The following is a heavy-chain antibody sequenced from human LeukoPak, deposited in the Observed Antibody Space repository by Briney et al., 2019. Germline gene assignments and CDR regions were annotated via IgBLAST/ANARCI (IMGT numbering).Heavy chain of an antibody. D-gene: IGHD6-13*01. CDR2: IKQDGSEK. CDR1: GFAFSSYA. CDR3: ARSGTGIAAADTNWFDP. J-gene: IGHJ5*02. Sequence: GGSLRLSCAASGFAFSSYAMSWVRQAPGKGLEWVANIKQDGSEKYYVDSVKGRFTISRDNGKNSLYLQMNSLRVEDTAVYYCARSGTGIAAADTNWFDPWGQGTLVTVSS. V-gene: IGHV3-7*01.